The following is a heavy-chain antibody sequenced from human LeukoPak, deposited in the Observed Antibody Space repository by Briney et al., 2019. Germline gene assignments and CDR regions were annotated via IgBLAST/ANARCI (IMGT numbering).Heavy chain of an antibody. J-gene: IGHJ4*02. V-gene: IGHV3-11*01. D-gene: IGHD3-10*01. CDR1: GFTFSDYY. Sequence: GGSLRLSCAASGFTFSDYYMSWIRQAPGKGLEWVSYISSSGSTIYYADSVKGRFTISRDNAKNSLYLQMNSLRAEDTAVYYCARDLGSITLIRGVIIRTFDYWGQGTLVTVSS. CDR3: ARDLGSITLIRGVIIRTFDY. CDR2: ISSSGSTI.